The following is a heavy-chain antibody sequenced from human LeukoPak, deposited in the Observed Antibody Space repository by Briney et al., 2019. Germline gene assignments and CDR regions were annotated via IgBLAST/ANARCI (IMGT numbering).Heavy chain of an antibody. J-gene: IGHJ4*02. CDR2: INHSGST. D-gene: IGHD1-26*01. Sequence: SETLSLTCAVYGGSFSGYYWSWIRQPPGKGLEWIGEINHSGSTNYNPSLKSRVTISVDTSKNQLSLKLSSVTAADTAVYYCARRGSPRATIFDLREYYFDYWGQGTLVTVSS. V-gene: IGHV4-34*01. CDR1: GGSFSGYY. CDR3: ARRGSPRATIFDLREYYFDY.